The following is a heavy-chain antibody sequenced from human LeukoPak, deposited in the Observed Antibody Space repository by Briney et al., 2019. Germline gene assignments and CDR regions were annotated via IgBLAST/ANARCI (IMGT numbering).Heavy chain of an antibody. J-gene: IGHJ6*02. CDR1: GYTFTSYG. Sequence: ASVKVSCKASGYTFTSYGISWVRQAPGQGLEWMGWISAYNGNTNYAQKLQGRVTMTTDTSTSTAYMELRNLRSDDTAVYYCARDPLYCGGDCYPETDYYGMDVWGQGTTVTVSS. CDR2: ISAYNGNT. CDR3: ARDPLYCGGDCYPETDYYGMDV. D-gene: IGHD2-21*02. V-gene: IGHV1-18*01.